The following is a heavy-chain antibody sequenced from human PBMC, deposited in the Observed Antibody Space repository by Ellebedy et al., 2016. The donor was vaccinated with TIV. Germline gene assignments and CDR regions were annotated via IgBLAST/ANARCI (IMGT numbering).Heavy chain of an antibody. CDR2: ISFASRDK. V-gene: IGHV3-30*01. Sequence: GESLKISCAASGFSFRSHPMHWVRQAPGQGLEWVAVISFASRDKYYADSVQGRFTISRDDSKNTLYLQMNSLRPADTAVYYSARDFGCTDTGCFTFYYYGMDVWGQGNTVTVSS. CDR1: GFSFRSHP. CDR3: ARDFGCTDTGCFTFYYYGMDV. D-gene: IGHD2-2*01. J-gene: IGHJ6*02.